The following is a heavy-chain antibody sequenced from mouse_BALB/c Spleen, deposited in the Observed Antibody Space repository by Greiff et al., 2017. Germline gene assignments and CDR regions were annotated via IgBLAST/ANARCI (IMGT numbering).Heavy chain of an antibody. Sequence: DVKLVESGGGLVKLGGSLKLSCAASGFTFSSYYMSWVRQTPEKRLELVAAINSNGGSTYYPDTVKGRFTISRDNAKNTLYLQMSSLKSEDTALYYCARQTDRYYAMDYWGQGTSVTVSS. V-gene: IGHV5-6-2*01. CDR2: INSNGGST. J-gene: IGHJ4*01. CDR1: GFTFSSYY. D-gene: IGHD2-14*01. CDR3: ARQTDRYYAMDY.